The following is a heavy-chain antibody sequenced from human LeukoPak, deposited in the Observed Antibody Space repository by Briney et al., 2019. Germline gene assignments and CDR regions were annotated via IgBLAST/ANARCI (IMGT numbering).Heavy chain of an antibody. CDR2: INRDGSRT. D-gene: IGHD3-3*01. V-gene: IGHV3-74*01. CDR3: ATGPAYYDFWSGYRGVDY. J-gene: IGHJ4*02. CDR1: GFTFSNHW. Sequence: GGSLRLSCAASGFTFSNHWMHWVRQAPGKGLMWVSCINRDGSRTDYADSVKGRFTISRDDAKNTLYLQVNSLRAEDTAVYFCATGPAYYDFWSGYRGVDYWGQGTLVTVSS.